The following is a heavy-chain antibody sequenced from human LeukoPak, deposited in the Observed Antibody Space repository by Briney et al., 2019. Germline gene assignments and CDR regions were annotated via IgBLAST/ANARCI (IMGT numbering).Heavy chain of an antibody. CDR1: GFTFDDYG. CDR3: ARTLTDAFDI. J-gene: IGHJ3*02. CDR2: ISSSSSYI. V-gene: IGHV3-21*01. Sequence: GGSLRLSCAASGFTFDDYGMSWVRQAPGKGLEWVSSISSSSSYIYYADSVKGRFTISRDNAKNSLYLQMNSLRAEDTAVYYCARTLTDAFDIWGQGTMVTVSS.